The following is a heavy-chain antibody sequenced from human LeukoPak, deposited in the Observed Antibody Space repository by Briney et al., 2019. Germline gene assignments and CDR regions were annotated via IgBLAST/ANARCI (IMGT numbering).Heavy chain of an antibody. J-gene: IGHJ5*02. CDR1: GFTFSSYA. CDR3: AKDIQLWLNWFDP. Sequence: HPGGSLRLSCAASGFTFSSYAMSWVRQAPGKGLEWVSVISGSGGSTYYADSVKGRFTISRDNSKNTLYLQMNSLRAEDTAVYYCAKDIQLWLNWFDPWGQGTLVIVSS. V-gene: IGHV3-23*01. CDR2: ISGSGGST. D-gene: IGHD5-18*01.